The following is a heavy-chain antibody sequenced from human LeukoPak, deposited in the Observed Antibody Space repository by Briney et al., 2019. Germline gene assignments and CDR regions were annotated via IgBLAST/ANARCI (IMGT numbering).Heavy chain of an antibody. J-gene: IGHJ4*02. D-gene: IGHD2-2*03. V-gene: IGHV4-59*01. CDR3: ARGMDYFDY. CDR2: IYYSGST. Sequence: PSETLSLTCTASGGSISSYYWSWIRQPPGKGLEWIGYIYYSGSTNYNPSLKRRVAISVDTSKKQFSLKVSSVTAADTAVYYCARGMDYFDYWGQGTLVTVSS. CDR1: GGSISSYY.